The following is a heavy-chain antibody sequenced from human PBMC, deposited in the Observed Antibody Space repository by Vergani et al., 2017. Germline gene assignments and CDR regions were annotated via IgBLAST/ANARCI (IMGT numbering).Heavy chain of an antibody. CDR3: ARAHDYGDYDAFDI. Sequence: QVQLVQSGAEVKKPGSSVKVSCKASGGTSSSYAISWVRQAPGQGLEWMGRIIPILGTANYAQKFQGRVTITADESTSTAYMELSSLRSEDTAVYYCARAHDYGDYDAFDIWGQGTMVTVSS. D-gene: IGHD4-17*01. J-gene: IGHJ3*02. V-gene: IGHV1-69*11. CDR1: GGTSSSYA. CDR2: IIPILGTA.